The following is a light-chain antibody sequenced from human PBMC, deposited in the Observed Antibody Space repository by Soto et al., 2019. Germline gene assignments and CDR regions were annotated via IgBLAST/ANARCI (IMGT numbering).Light chain of an antibody. CDR3: RQYGSSPSYT. J-gene: IGKJ2*01. CDR1: QSFSSSGY. V-gene: IGKV3-20*01. Sequence: EIVLTQSPGTLSLSPGERATLSCRASQSFSSSGYLAWYQRKPVQAPRLFIYGASSRATGIPDRFSGSGSATDFTLTISRLEPEDFAVYYCRQYGSSPSYTFGQGTKLEIK. CDR2: GAS.